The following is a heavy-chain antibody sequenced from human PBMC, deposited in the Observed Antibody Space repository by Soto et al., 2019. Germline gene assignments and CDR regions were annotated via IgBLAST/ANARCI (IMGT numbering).Heavy chain of an antibody. Sequence: SETLSLTCTVSGASITSSYWSWIRQSPGKGLEWIGYVYYSGSTNYNPSLKSRVTISVDTSKNQFSLKLSSVTAADTAVYYCATTVTAMVDYYGMDVWGQGTTVTVSS. CDR2: VYYSGST. V-gene: IGHV4-59*01. CDR1: GASITSSY. CDR3: ATTVTAMVDYYGMDV. J-gene: IGHJ6*02. D-gene: IGHD5-18*01.